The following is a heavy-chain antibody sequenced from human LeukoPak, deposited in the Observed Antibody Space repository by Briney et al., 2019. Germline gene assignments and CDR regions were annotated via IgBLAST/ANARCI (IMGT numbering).Heavy chain of an antibody. Sequence: SETLSLTCAVYGGSFSDYHWSWVRQSPGKGLEWIGEINHSGTSNYNPSLKSRLTISVDTPKNQFSLSRSSLTAADTAVYYCASNGPLRSDTSRYYFDSWGQGTLVTVSS. V-gene: IGHV4-34*01. D-gene: IGHD3-22*01. CDR2: INHSGTS. J-gene: IGHJ4*02. CDR1: GGSFSDYH. CDR3: ASNGPLRSDTSRYYFDS.